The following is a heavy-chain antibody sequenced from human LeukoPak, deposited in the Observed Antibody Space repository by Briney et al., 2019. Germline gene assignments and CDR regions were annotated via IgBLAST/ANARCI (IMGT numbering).Heavy chain of an antibody. J-gene: IGHJ5*02. CDR3: ARDRIAVAGPQYNWFDP. Sequence: ASVKVSCKASGYTFITYYMHWVRQAPGQGLEWMGIINPSGGSTSYAQKFQGRVTMTRDTSTSTVYMELSSLRSEDTAVYYCARDRIAVAGPQYNWFDPWGQGTLVTVSS. V-gene: IGHV1-46*01. CDR1: GYTFITYY. CDR2: INPSGGST. D-gene: IGHD6-19*01.